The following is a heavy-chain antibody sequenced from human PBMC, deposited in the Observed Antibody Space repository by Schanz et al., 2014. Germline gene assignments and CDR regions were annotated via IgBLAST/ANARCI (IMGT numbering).Heavy chain of an antibody. CDR3: AKFLYDDPS. V-gene: IGHV4-34*12. J-gene: IGHJ4*02. D-gene: IGHD3-3*01. CDR1: GGSFSGYY. CDR2: IIHSGRT. Sequence: QVQLQQWGAGLLKPSETLSLTCAVYGGSFSGYYWTWIRQPPGKGLEWIGEIIHSGRTNYNPSLKIRVTILVDTPKTQFSLRLPSLTAADTAVYYCAKFLYDDPSGGQGTLVTVSS.